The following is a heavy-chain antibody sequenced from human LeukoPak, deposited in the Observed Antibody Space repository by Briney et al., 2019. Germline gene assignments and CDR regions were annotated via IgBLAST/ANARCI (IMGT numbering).Heavy chain of an antibody. V-gene: IGHV1-18*01. D-gene: IGHD3-22*01. CDR3: ARDASYYDSSGRYYYYGMDV. CDR2: ISAYNGNT. CDR1: GYTFTSYV. Sequence: ASVKVSCKASGYTFTSYVISWGRQAPGQGLEWMGCISAYNGNTNYAQKLQGRVTMTTDTPTSPAYMQLRSLRSDDTAVYYCARDASYYDSSGRYYYYGMDVWGQGPTVTVSS. J-gene: IGHJ6*02.